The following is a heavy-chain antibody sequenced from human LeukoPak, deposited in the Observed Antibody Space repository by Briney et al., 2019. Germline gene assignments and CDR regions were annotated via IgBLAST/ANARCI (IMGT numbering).Heavy chain of an antibody. Sequence: ASVKVSCKASGGTFSSYAISWVRQAPGQGLEWVGWINPKTGDTKCAQKFQDRVTLTKDTSISTAYMELSGLRSDDTAIYYCARDLQRVFYDSSGYFSYWGQGTLVTVSS. CDR2: INPKTGDT. V-gene: IGHV1-2*02. J-gene: IGHJ4*02. CDR1: GGTFSSYA. CDR3: ARDLQRVFYDSSGYFSY. D-gene: IGHD3-22*01.